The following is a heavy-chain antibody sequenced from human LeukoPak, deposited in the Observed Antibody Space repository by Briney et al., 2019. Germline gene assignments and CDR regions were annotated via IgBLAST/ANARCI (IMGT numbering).Heavy chain of an antibody. D-gene: IGHD4-17*01. CDR2: IKQDGSEK. CDR1: GFTFSGSW. J-gene: IGHJ4*02. CDR3: ARDRSGDYSVDFDY. V-gene: IGHV3-7*01. Sequence: GGSLRLSCAASGFTFSGSWMSWFRKAPGKGLEWVANIKQDGSEKYYVDSVKGRFTISIDNAKNSLYLQMNSLRAEDTAVYYCARDRSGDYSVDFDYWGQGTLVTVSS.